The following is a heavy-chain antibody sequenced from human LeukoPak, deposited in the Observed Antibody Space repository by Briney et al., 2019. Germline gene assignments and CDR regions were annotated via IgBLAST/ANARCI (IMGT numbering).Heavy chain of an antibody. D-gene: IGHD6-6*01. CDR1: GYTFTNYY. V-gene: IGHV1-46*01. Sequence: ASVKVSCKASGYTFTNYYIHWVRQAPGQGLEWMGLVNPSGINTNYAQKLQGRVTMTTDTSTSTAYMELRSLRSDDTAVYYCARDPYPDRPWRVDYFDYWGQGTLVTVSS. J-gene: IGHJ4*02. CDR3: ARDPYPDRPWRVDYFDY. CDR2: VNPSGINT.